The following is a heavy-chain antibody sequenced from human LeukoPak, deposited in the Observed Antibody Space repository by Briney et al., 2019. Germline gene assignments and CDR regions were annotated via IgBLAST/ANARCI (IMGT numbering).Heavy chain of an antibody. CDR3: AKGRLLLWFGGENWFDP. J-gene: IGHJ5*02. CDR1: GFTFSSYA. Sequence: GGSLRLSCAASGFTFSSYAMSWVRQAPGKGLEWVSAISGSGGSTYYADSVKGRFTISSDNSKNTLYLQMNSLRAEDTAVYYCAKGRLLLWFGGENWFDPWGQGTLVTVSS. V-gene: IGHV3-23*01. D-gene: IGHD3-10*01. CDR2: ISGSGGST.